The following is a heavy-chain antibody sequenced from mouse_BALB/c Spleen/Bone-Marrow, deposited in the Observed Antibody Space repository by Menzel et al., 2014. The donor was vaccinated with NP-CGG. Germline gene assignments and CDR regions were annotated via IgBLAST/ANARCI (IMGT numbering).Heavy chain of an antibody. V-gene: IGHV1-80*01. CDR2: IYTGDGDT. D-gene: IGHD1-1*01. CDR1: GYVFSNYW. J-gene: IGHJ4*01. CDR3: ARRDGSTYYYAMDY. Sequence: QVQLQQSGAELVRPGSSVKISCKASGYVFSNYWMNWVKQRPGQGLEWIGQIYTGDGDTNYNGKFKGKATLTADKSSSTAYMQLSSLTSEDSAVYFCARRDGSTYYYAMDYWGQGTSVTVSS.